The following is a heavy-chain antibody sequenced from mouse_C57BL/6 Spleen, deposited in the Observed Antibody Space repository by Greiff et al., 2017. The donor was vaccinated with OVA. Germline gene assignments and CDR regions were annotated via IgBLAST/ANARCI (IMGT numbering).Heavy chain of an antibody. CDR3: AICGGYSYWYCGV. J-gene: IGHJ1*03. V-gene: IGHV1-26*01. CDR1: GYTFTDYY. Sequence: VQLQQSGPELVKPGASVKISCKASGYTFTDYYMNWVKQSHGKSLEWIGDINPNNGGTSYNQKFKGKATLTVDKSSSTAYMELRSLTSEDSAVYYCAICGGYSYWYCGVWRRETAVTVS. CDR2: INPNNGGT. D-gene: IGHD2-3*01.